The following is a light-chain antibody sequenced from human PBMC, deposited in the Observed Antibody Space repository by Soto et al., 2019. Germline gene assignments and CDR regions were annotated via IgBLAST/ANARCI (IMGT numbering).Light chain of an antibody. J-gene: IGKJ5*01. V-gene: IGKV3-20*01. CDR3: QQYGSSPPVT. CDR1: QRVSSSY. Sequence: EIVLTQSPGTLSLSPGERATLSCRASQRVSSSYLAWYQQKPGQAPRLLIYGASGRATGIPDRFSGSGSGTDFTLTINRLEPEDFAVYYCQQYGSSPPVTFGQGTRLEIK. CDR2: GAS.